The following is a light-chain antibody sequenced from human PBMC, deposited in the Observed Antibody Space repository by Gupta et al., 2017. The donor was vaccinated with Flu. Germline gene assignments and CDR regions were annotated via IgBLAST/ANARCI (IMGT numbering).Light chain of an antibody. CDR3: AAWDDRMNGLI. J-gene: IGLJ2*01. Sequence: TTSFTKVGANIESNSENRPRRPPRSPLYFLSDSNKRQASGVPGRFSGSKDGTSASLILRGSQSEAEADYFCAAWDDRMNGLIFGGGTKLTVL. CDR1: GANIESNS. CDR2: SNK. V-gene: IGLV1-44*01.